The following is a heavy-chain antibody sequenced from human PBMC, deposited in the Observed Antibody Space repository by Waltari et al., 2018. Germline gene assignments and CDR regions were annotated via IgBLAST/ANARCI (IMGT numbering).Heavy chain of an antibody. Sequence: EVQLVESGGGLVQPGGSLRLSCAASGFTFSSYWMHWVRQAPGKGLVLVSRINSYGSSTSYADSVKGRFTISRDNAKNTLYLQMNSLRAEDTAVYYCAREGPLVHDAFDIWGQGTMVTVSS. CDR2: INSYGSST. V-gene: IGHV3-74*01. J-gene: IGHJ3*02. CDR3: AREGPLVHDAFDI. CDR1: GFTFSSYW. D-gene: IGHD3-10*01.